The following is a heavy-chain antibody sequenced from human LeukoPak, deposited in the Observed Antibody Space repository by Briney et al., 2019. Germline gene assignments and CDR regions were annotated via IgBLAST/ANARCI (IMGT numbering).Heavy chain of an antibody. Sequence: GSLILSCSASGFTSSNYYSSWILQPPARELVGVSYIISSGSTIYYADSVKGRFTISRDTAKNSLYLQMNSLRAEDTAVYYCARSLVYGAYEFGYWGQGTLVTVSS. CDR2: IISSGSTI. D-gene: IGHD4-17*01. J-gene: IGHJ4*02. V-gene: IGHV3-11*01. CDR3: ARSLVYGAYEFGY. CDR1: GFTSSNYY.